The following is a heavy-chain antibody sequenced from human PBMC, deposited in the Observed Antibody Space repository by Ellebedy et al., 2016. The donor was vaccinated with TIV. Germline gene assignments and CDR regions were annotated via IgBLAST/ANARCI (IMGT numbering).Heavy chain of an antibody. V-gene: IGHV1-2*02. D-gene: IGHD2-2*01. Sequence: ASVKVSXKASRYTFTGYYMHWVRQAPGQGLEWMGWINPNSGGTNYAQKFQARVTMTRDTSISTAYMELSSLRSDDTAVYYCARGYCSGSNCHNYYYYYMGDWGKGSTVTVSS. J-gene: IGHJ6*03. CDR1: RYTFTGYY. CDR3: ARGYCSGSNCHNYYYYYMGD. CDR2: INPNSGGT.